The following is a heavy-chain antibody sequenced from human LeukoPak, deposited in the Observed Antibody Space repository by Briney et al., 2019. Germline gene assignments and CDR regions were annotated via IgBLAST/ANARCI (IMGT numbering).Heavy chain of an antibody. V-gene: IGHV4-30-4*01. J-gene: IGHJ4*02. D-gene: IGHD4-17*01. CDR2: IYYSGST. CDR1: GGSISSGDYY. CDR3: ARDIYGDSQFDY. Sequence: SETLSLTCTVSGGSISSGDYYWRWIRQPPGKGLEWIGYIYYSGSTYYNPSLKSRVTISVDTSKNQFSLKLSSVTAADTAVYYCARDIYGDSQFDYWGQGTLVTVSS.